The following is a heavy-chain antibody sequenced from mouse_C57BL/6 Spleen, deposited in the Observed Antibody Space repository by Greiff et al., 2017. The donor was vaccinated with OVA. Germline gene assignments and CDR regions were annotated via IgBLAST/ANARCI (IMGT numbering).Heavy chain of an antibody. CDR3: AIYDDDAD. CDR2: IDPSDSYT. V-gene: IGHV1-69*01. D-gene: IGHD2-4*01. CDR1: GYTFTSYW. Sequence: QVQLQQPGAELVMPGASVKLSCKASGYTFTSYWMHWVKQRPGQGLEWIGEIDPSDSYTNYTQTVKGQSTLTVDKSSSTAYMQLSSLTSEDSAVYYGAIYDDDADWGQGTLVTVAA. J-gene: IGHJ3*01.